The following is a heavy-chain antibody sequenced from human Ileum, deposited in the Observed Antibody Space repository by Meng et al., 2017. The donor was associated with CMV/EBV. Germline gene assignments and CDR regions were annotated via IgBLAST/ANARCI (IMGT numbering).Heavy chain of an antibody. CDR3: ARLDLAAFDS. Sequence: GESLKISCVASGFDFSIFEMNWVRQAPGKGLEWLSYINGGGSSIYYADSVKGRFTISRDNAKNSLYLQMNSLRAEDAAVYYCARLDLAAFDSWGQGALVTVSS. V-gene: IGHV3-48*03. J-gene: IGHJ4*02. CDR1: GFDFSIFE. CDR2: INGGGSSI. D-gene: IGHD6-19*01.